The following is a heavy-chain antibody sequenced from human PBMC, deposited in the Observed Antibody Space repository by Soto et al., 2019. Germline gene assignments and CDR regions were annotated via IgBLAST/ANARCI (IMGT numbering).Heavy chain of an antibody. Sequence: PWGSLRLSCAASGFTFSSYAMHWVRQAPGKGLEWVAVVSFDGNNRYYADSVKGRFTISRDTSRNQVVLTMTNMDPVNTGTYYCAQCLGGGTSCYFHLWGQGAQVTVSS. D-gene: IGHD2-15*01. V-gene: IGHV3-30*14. CDR3: AQCLGGGTSCYFHL. J-gene: IGHJ4*02. CDR2: VSFDGNNR. CDR1: GFTFSSYA.